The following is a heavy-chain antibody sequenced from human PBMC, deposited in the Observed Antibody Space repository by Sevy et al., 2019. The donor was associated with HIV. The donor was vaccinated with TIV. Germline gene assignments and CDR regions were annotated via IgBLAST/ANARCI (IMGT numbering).Heavy chain of an antibody. CDR3: ATGISDSYYYGMDV. CDR2: FDPEDGET. CDR1: GYTLTELS. D-gene: IGHD3-3*01. J-gene: IGHJ6*02. V-gene: IGHV1-24*01. Sequence: ASVKVSCKVSGYTLTELSMHWVRQAPGKGLEWMGGFDPEDGETIYAQKFQGRVTMTEDTSTDTVYMELSSLRSEDTAVYYCATGISDSYYYGMDVWGQGTTVTVSS.